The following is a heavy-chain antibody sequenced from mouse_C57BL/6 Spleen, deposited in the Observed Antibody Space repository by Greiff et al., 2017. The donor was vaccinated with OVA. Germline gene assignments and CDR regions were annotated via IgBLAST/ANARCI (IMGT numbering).Heavy chain of an antibody. CDR1: GYTFTSYT. D-gene: IGHD1-1*01. J-gene: IGHJ1*03. CDR2: INPSSGYT. Sequence: QVQLKESGAELARPGASVKMSCKASGYTFTSYTMHWVKQRPGQGLEWIGYINPSSGYTKYNQKFKDKATLTADKSSSTAYMQLSSLTSEDSAVYYCARGGIYGSSPWYFDVWGTGTTVTVSS. CDR3: ARGGIYGSSPWYFDV. V-gene: IGHV1-4*01.